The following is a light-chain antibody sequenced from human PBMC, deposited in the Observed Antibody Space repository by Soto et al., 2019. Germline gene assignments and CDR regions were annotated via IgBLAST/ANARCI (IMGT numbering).Light chain of an antibody. Sequence: DIQMTQSPSTLSASVGDRVTITCRASQSISTWLAWYQQKPGKAPKLLIYDASSVESGVPSRFSGSGSGTEFTLTISSLQPEDFAVYYCQQRTNWPITFGQGTRLEIK. CDR3: QQRTNWPIT. J-gene: IGKJ5*01. V-gene: IGKV1-5*01. CDR2: DAS. CDR1: QSISTW.